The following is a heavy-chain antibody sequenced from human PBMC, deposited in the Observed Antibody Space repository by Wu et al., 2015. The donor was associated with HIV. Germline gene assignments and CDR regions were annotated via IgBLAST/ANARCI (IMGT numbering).Heavy chain of an antibody. V-gene: IGHV1-2*02. Sequence: QAQSVQSGAEVKKPGASVKVSCKASGYTVSNYYIHWIQQAPGRGLEWMGWINPNSGGTNYAQKFQGRVTMTRGSSISTAYMELSGLTSDDTAIYFCATDSRDYNDENGFSYYYFDHWGQGTLVTVSS. CDR1: GYTVSNYY. D-gene: IGHD3-10*01. CDR3: ATDSRDYNDENGFSYYYFDH. J-gene: IGHJ4*02. CDR2: INPNSGGT.